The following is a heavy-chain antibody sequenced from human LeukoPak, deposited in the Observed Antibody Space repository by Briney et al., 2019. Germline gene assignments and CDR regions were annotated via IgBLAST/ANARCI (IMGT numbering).Heavy chain of an antibody. CDR2: INPSGGST. Sequence: ASVKVSCKASGYTFTSYYMHWVRQAPGQGLEWMGIINPSGGSTSYAQKFQGRVTMTRDMSTSTVYMELSSLRSEDTAVYYCARDSLPRRITIFGVAFTHMDVWGKGTTVTVSS. CDR1: GYTFTSYY. J-gene: IGHJ6*03. D-gene: IGHD3-3*01. V-gene: IGHV1-46*01. CDR3: ARDSLPRRITIFGVAFTHMDV.